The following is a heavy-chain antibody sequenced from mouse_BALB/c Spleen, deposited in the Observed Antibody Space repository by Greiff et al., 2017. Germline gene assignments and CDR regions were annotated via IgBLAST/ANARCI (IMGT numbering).Heavy chain of an antibody. D-gene: IGHD2-14*01. CDR2: ISDGGSYT. V-gene: IGHV5-4*02. J-gene: IGHJ1*01. CDR1: GFTFSDYY. Sequence: EVKVVESGGGLVKPGGSLKLSCAASGFTFSDYYMYWVRQTPEKRLEWVATISDGGSYTYYPDSVKGRFTISRDNAKNNLYLQMSSLKSEDTAMYYCSRDRGVRRDWYFDVWGAGTTVTVSS. CDR3: SRDRGVRRDWYFDV.